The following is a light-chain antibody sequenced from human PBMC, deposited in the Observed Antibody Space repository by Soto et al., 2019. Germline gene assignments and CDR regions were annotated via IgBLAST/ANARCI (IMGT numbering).Light chain of an antibody. CDR2: DAS. CDR1: QSVSRY. CDR3: QQYGSSPLT. J-gene: IGKJ4*01. V-gene: IGKV3-20*01. Sequence: DIVFTQSPGTLSLSPGERATLSCRASQSVSRYLAWYQQKPGQAPRLLIYDASNRATGIPARFSGSGSGTDFTLTISRLEPEDFAVYYCQQYGSSPLTFGGGTKVDI.